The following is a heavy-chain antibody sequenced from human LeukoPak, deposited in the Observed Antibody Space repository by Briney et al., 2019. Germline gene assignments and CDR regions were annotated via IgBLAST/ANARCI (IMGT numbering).Heavy chain of an antibody. CDR2: IDTSGST. CDR1: GGSTSSDY. CDR3: ARLVGWPYRYYFDY. D-gene: IGHD2-8*02. Sequence: SETLSLTCTVSGGSTSSDYWNWIRQPAGKGLEWIGRIDTSGSTNYNPSLNSRVTMSIDTSKNQFFLKLSSVTAADTAVYYCARLVGWPYRYYFDYWGQGTLIIVSS. J-gene: IGHJ4*02. V-gene: IGHV4-4*07.